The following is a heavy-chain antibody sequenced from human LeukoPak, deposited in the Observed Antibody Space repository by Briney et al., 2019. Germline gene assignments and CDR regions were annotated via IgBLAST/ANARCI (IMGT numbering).Heavy chain of an antibody. V-gene: IGHV4-34*01. Sequence: SETLSLTCAVSGGSFSGYYWSWIRQPPGKGLEWIGEINHSGSTNYNPSLKSRVSISVNTYKNQFSLQLSSVTAADAAVFYCASLPSGSDLFDDWGEGTLVTVSS. CDR2: INHSGST. CDR3: ASLPSGSDLFDD. D-gene: IGHD1-26*01. CDR1: GGSFSGYY. J-gene: IGHJ4*02.